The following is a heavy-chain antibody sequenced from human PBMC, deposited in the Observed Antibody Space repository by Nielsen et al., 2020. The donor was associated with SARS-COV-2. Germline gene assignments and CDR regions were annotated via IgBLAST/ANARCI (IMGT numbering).Heavy chain of an antibody. CDR1: GGSISSNNW. Sequence: SETLSLTCAVSGGSISSNNWWSWVRPPPGKGLEWIGEIYHRGSTNYNPSLKSRVTISVDTSKNQFSLKLSSVTAADTAVYYCARGATIFGVVAYGMDVWGQGTTVTVSS. J-gene: IGHJ6*02. CDR3: ARGATIFGVVAYGMDV. D-gene: IGHD3-3*01. V-gene: IGHV4-4*02. CDR2: IYHRGST.